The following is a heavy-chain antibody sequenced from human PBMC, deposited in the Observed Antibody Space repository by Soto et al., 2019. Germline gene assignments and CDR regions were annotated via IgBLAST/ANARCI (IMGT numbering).Heavy chain of an antibody. V-gene: IGHV3-66*01. CDR2: IQSGGPT. CDR3: ARDDVLCDGGRCYGVPLDV. J-gene: IGHJ6*04. Sequence: EVQLVESGGGLVQPGGSLRLSCAASGFTVSSKYMSWVRQAPGKGLEWVSLIQSGGPTYYADSVKGRFTISRDTSENTVHLQRDSLRAEDTAVYYCARDDVLCDGGRCYGVPLDVWGKGPTVTVSS. CDR1: GFTVSSKY. D-gene: IGHD2-15*01.